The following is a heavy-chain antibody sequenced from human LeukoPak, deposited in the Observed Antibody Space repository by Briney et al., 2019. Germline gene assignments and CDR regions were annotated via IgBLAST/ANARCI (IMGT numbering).Heavy chain of an antibody. V-gene: IGHV4-34*01. CDR2: INHSGSS. Sequence: PSGTLSLTCAVSGESFSGYYWSWIRHPPGKGLEWIGEINHSGSSNYNPSLKSRVTISVDTSKNQFSLNLSSVTAADTAVYYCATSGGTLGPTNYFAYWGQGTLVTVS. CDR3: ATSGGTLGPTNYFAY. CDR1: GESFSGYY. J-gene: IGHJ4*02. D-gene: IGHD3-16*01.